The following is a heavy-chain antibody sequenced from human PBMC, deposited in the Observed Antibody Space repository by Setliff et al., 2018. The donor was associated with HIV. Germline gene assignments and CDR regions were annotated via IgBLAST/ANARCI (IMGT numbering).Heavy chain of an antibody. D-gene: IGHD2-15*01. V-gene: IGHV4-34*01. J-gene: IGHJ4*02. CDR1: GGSFSGYY. CDR3: VTGRDAYKTGY. Sequence: SETLSLTCTVYGGSFSGYYWSWIRQPPGMGLEWIGQIGPSGDTTYNPSLKSRVTMSVDTSKNQFSLTLTSVTAADTAVYYCVTGRDAYKTGYWGQGILVTVS. CDR2: IGPSGDT.